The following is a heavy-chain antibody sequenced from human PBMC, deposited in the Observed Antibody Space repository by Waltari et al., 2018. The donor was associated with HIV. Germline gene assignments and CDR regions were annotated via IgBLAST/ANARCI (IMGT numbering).Heavy chain of an antibody. Sequence: QLQLQESGPGLAKPSETLSLTCPVSGGSISSSSYYWGWIRQPPGKGLEWIGSIYYSGSTYYNPSLKSRVTISVDTSKNQFSLKLSSVTAADTAVYYCARQTITTVTTPSGVWGQGTTVTVSS. CDR2: IYYSGST. CDR3: ARQTITTVTTPSGV. J-gene: IGHJ6*02. D-gene: IGHD4-4*01. V-gene: IGHV4-39*01. CDR1: GGSISSSSYY.